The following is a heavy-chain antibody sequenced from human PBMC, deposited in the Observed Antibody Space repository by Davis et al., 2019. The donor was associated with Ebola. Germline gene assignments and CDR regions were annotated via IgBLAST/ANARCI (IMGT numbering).Heavy chain of an antibody. D-gene: IGHD3-16*01. CDR2: INHSGST. Sequence: SQTLSLTCAVYVGSFRGYYWSWIRQPPGKGLEWIGEINHSGSTNYNPSLKSRVTISVDTSKNQFSLKLSSVTAADTAVYYCATGGYYYYYGMDVWGQGTTVTVSS. CDR3: ATGGYYYYYGMDV. V-gene: IGHV4-34*01. J-gene: IGHJ6*02. CDR1: VGSFRGYY.